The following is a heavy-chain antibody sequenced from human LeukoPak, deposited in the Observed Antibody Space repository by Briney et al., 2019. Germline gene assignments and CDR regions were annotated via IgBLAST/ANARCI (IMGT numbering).Heavy chain of an antibody. CDR1: GFTFSSYT. CDR3: AKDVAAGTGAYDY. Sequence: PGRSLRLSCAASGFTFSSYTMHWVRQAPGKGLEWVALISYDGSNTYYADSVEGRFTISRDNSKNTLFLQMNSLRAEDAALYHCAKDVAAGTGAYDYWGQGTLVTVSS. CDR2: ISYDGSNT. D-gene: IGHD6-13*01. V-gene: IGHV3-30-3*01. J-gene: IGHJ4*02.